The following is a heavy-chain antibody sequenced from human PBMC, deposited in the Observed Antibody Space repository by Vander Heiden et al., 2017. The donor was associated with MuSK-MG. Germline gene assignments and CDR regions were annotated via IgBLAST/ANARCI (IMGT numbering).Heavy chain of an antibody. CDR3: AKGQQWFGELSYGLDV. CDR2: ISGSGGST. Sequence: EVQLLESGGGLVQPGGSLRLSCVASGFNFDNYAMNWVRQAPGKGLEWVSAISGSGGSTYYANVLKGRFTISRDNFRRTIYLQMGSLRAEDTAIYYCAKGQQWFGELSYGLDVWGQGTTVNVSS. V-gene: IGHV3-23*01. J-gene: IGHJ6*02. CDR1: GFNFDNYA. D-gene: IGHD3-10*01.